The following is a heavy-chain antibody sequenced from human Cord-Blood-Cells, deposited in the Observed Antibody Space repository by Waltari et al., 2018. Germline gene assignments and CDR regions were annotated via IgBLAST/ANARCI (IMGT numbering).Heavy chain of an antibody. J-gene: IGHJ4*02. Sequence: QLQLQESGPGLVKPSETLSLTCTVSGGSISSSSYYWGWIRQPPGKGLEWIGSIYYSGSTYYKPSLKGRVNTSVDTSKNQFSLKLGSVTAADTAVYSCARQSSYVDYWGQGTLVTVSS. CDR3: ARQSSYVDY. CDR2: IYYSGST. V-gene: IGHV4-39*01. CDR1: GGSISSSSYY.